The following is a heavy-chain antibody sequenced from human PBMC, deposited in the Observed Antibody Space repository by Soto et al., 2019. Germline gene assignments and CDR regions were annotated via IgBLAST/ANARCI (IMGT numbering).Heavy chain of an antibody. CDR3: ARDYSADFWSGYDPPDYYYYGMDV. CDR1: GGTFSSYA. CDR2: IIPIFGTA. J-gene: IGHJ6*02. D-gene: IGHD3-3*01. V-gene: IGHV1-69*13. Sequence: GASVKVSCKASGGTFSSYAISWVRRAPGQGLEWMGGIIPIFGTANYAQKFQGRVTITADESTSTAYMELRSLRSDDTAVYYCARDYSADFWSGYDPPDYYYYGMDVWGQGTTVTVSS.